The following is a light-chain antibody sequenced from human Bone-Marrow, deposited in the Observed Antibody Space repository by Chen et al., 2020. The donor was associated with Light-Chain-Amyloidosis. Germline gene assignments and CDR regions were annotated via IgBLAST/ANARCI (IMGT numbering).Light chain of an antibody. CDR2: DDS. CDR1: NIGSTS. CDR3: QVWDMSSDRPV. J-gene: IGLJ3*02. Sequence: SYLLPQPSSVSVAPGQTATIACGGNNIGSTSVHWYQQTPGQAPLLVVYDDSDRPSGIPERWSGSNSGNTATLTISRVEARDEADYYCQVWDMSSDRPVFGGGNKLTVL. V-gene: IGLV3-21*02.